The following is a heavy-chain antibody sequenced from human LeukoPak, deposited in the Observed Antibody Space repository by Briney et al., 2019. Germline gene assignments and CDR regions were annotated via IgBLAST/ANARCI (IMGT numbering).Heavy chain of an antibody. D-gene: IGHD6-19*01. CDR3: AKGSSSGWYDSFDY. CDR2: MSGSGGST. J-gene: IGHJ4*02. V-gene: IGHV3-23*01. Sequence: GGSLRLSCEASGFTFNSYAMSWVRQAPGKGLEWVSAMSGSGGSTYHADSVKARVTISRDNSKNTLYLEMNSLRAEDTAVYYCAKGSSSGWYDSFDYWGQGTLVTVSS. CDR1: GFTFNSYA.